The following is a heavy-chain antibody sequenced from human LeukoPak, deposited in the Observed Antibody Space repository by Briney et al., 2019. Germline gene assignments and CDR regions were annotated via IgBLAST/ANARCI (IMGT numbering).Heavy chain of an antibody. D-gene: IGHD2-2*01. V-gene: IGHV3-30-3*01. CDR3: ARDPMPPYYYYYGMDV. CDR2: ISYDGSNK. CDR1: GFTFGSYA. Sequence: PGGSLRLSCAASGFTFGSYAIHWVRQAPGKGLEWVAVISYDGSNKYYADSVKGRFTISRDNSKNTLYLQMNSLRAEDTAVYYCARDPMPPYYYYYGMDVWGQGTTVTVSS. J-gene: IGHJ6*02.